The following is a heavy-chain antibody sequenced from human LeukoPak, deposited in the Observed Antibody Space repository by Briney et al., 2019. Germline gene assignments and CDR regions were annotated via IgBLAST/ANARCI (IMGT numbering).Heavy chain of an antibody. CDR1: GFTFSSCG. Sequence: GGSLRLSXAASGFTFSSCGMHWVRQAPGKGLEWVAVIWYDGSNKYYADSVKGRFTISRDNSKNTLYLQMNSLRAEDTAVYYCAKGFPYCTNGVCPYYFDYWGQGTLVTVSS. D-gene: IGHD2-8*01. J-gene: IGHJ4*02. CDR3: AKGFPYCTNGVCPYYFDY. CDR2: IWYDGSNK. V-gene: IGHV3-33*06.